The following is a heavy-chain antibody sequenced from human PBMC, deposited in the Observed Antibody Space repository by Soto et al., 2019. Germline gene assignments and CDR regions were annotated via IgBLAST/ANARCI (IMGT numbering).Heavy chain of an antibody. CDR1: GYTFTGHY. D-gene: IGHD3-10*01. V-gene: IGHV1-2*02. Sequence: ASVKVSCKASGYTFTGHYMHWVRQAPGQGLEWMGWINPNSVGTNYAQKFQGRVTMTRDTSISTAYMALSRLRSDDTAVYYCAREPMVRAAHGFDIWGQGTMVTVSS. J-gene: IGHJ3*02. CDR3: AREPMVRAAHGFDI. CDR2: INPNSVGT.